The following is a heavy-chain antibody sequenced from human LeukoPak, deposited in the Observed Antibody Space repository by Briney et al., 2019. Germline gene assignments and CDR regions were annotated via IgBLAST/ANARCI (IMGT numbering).Heavy chain of an antibody. Sequence: GGSLRLSCAASGFTFSSYSMNWVRQAPGKGLEWASSISSSSSYIYYADSVKGRFTISRNNAKNSLYLQMSSLRAEDTAVYYCARDWGSSWYEEDYYYYYGMDVWGQGTTVTVSS. CDR1: GFTFSSYS. D-gene: IGHD6-13*01. J-gene: IGHJ6*02. CDR2: ISSSSSYI. CDR3: ARDWGSSWYEEDYYYYYGMDV. V-gene: IGHV3-21*01.